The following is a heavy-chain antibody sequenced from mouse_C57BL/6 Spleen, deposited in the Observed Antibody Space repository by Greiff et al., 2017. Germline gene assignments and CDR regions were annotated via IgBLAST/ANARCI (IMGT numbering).Heavy chain of an antibody. CDR3: ARDGNYEGYFGY. CDR1: GFTFSSYA. J-gene: IGHJ2*01. Sequence: EVKLVESGGGLVKPGGSLKLSCAASGFTFSSYAMSWVRQTPEKRLEWVATISDGGSYTYYPDNVKGRFTISRDNAKNNLYLQMSHLKSEDTAMYYCARDGNYEGYFGYWGQGTTLTVSS. CDR2: ISDGGSYT. V-gene: IGHV5-4*01. D-gene: IGHD2-1*01.